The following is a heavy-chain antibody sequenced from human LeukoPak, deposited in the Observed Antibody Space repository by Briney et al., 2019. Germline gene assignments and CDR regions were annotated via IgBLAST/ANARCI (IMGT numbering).Heavy chain of an antibody. CDR3: ARDSYDILTGYRLSFDY. V-gene: IGHV3-21*01. CDR2: ISSSSSYI. Sequence: GGSLRLSCAASVFTFSSYSMNWVRQAPGKGLEWVSSISSSSSYIYYADSVKGRFTISRDNAKNSLYLQMNSLRAEDTAVYYCARDSYDILTGYRLSFDYWGQGTLVTVSS. J-gene: IGHJ4*02. D-gene: IGHD3-9*01. CDR1: VFTFSSYS.